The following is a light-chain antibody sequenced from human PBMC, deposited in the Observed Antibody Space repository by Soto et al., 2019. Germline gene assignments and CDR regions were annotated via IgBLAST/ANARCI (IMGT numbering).Light chain of an antibody. CDR1: QSVSSSY. V-gene: IGKV3D-11*02. J-gene: IGKJ5*01. CDR3: QQRSNWPIT. CDR2: DAS. Sequence: EIVLTQSPATLSSFPGDVVTLSFRASQSVSSSYLAWYQQKPGQAPRLLIYDASNRAKGIPARFSGSGPGTDFTLTISSLEPEDFAVYYCQQRSNWPITFGQGTRLEIK.